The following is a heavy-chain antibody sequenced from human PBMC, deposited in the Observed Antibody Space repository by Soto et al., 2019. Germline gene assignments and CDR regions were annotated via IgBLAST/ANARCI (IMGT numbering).Heavy chain of an antibody. Sequence: LRLSCAASGFTVSSNYMSWVRQAPGKGLEWVSVIYSGGSTYYADSVKGRFTISRDNSKNTLYLQMNSLRAEDTAVYYCARDHRGEDAFDIWGQGTMVTVSS. J-gene: IGHJ3*02. V-gene: IGHV3-66*01. CDR1: GFTVSSNY. D-gene: IGHD3-16*01. CDR3: ARDHRGEDAFDI. CDR2: IYSGGST.